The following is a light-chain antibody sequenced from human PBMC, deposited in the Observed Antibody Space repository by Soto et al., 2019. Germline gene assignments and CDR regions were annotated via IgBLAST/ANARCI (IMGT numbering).Light chain of an antibody. V-gene: IGKV1-5*03. J-gene: IGKJ1*01. CDR3: QQYKSYSEA. Sequence: DIQMTQSPSTLSGSNGDRVTITCGASQTISSWLAWYQQKPGKAPKLLIYKASTLKSGVPSRFSGSGSGTEFTLTISSLQPDDFATYYCQQYKSYSEAFGQGTKVDI. CDR1: QTISSW. CDR2: KAS.